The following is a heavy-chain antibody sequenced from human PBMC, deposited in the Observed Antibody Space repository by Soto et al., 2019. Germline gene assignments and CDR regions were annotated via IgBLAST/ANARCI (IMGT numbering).Heavy chain of an antibody. V-gene: IGHV1-69*13. Sequence: VASVKVSCKASGGTFSSYAISWVRQAPGQGLEWMGGIIPIFGTANYAQKFQGRVTITADESTSTAYMELSSLRSEDTAVYYCASPPRWLATDAFDIWGQGTMVTVSS. J-gene: IGHJ3*02. CDR1: GGTFSSYA. CDR3: ASPPRWLATDAFDI. CDR2: IIPIFGTA. D-gene: IGHD6-19*01.